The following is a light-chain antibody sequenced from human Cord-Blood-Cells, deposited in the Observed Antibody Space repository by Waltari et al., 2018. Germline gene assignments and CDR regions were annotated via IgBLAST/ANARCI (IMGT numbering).Light chain of an antibody. J-gene: IGLJ3*02. CDR2: EVS. CDR3: SSYAGSNNWV. CDR1: SSEVGGYNY. V-gene: IGLV2-8*01. Sequence: QSALTQPPSASGSPGQSVTIPCPGTSSEVGGYNYVPWYQQHPGKAPKLMIYEVSKRPSGVPDRFSGSKSGNTASLTVSGLQAEDEADYYCSSYAGSNNWVFGGGTKLTVL.